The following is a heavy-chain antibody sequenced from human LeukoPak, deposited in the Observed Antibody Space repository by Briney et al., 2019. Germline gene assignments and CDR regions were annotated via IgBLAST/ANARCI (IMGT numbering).Heavy chain of an antibody. CDR3: ASELDGYNSKPLDY. CDR1: GDSVSTNSVA. D-gene: IGHD5-24*01. CDR2: TYYRSKWYN. J-gene: IGHJ4*02. Sequence: SQTLSLTCAISGDSVSTNSVAWNWIRQSPSRGLEWLGRTYYRSKWYNDYAGSVKSRITINPDTSKNQFYLQLKSVTPEDTAVYYCASELDGYNSKPLDYWGQGTLVTVSS. V-gene: IGHV6-1*01.